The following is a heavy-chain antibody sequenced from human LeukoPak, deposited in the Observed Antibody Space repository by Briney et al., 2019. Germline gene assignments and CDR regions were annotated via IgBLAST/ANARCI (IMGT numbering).Heavy chain of an antibody. D-gene: IGHD2-2*01. V-gene: IGHV3-15*01. J-gene: IGHJ4*02. CDR3: ARDGAPDAHCSSSSCAIR. Sequence: PGGSLRLSCAASGFTFSNAWMSWVRQAPGKGLEWVGRIKSKTDGGTTDYAAPVKGRFTISRDDSKNTLYLQMNSLRAEDTAVYYCARDGAPDAHCSSSSCAIRWGQGTLVTVSS. CDR1: GFTFSNAW. CDR2: IKSKTDGGTT.